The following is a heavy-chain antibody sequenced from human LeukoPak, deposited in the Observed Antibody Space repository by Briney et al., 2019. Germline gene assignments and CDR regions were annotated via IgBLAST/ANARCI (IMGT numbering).Heavy chain of an antibody. V-gene: IGHV4-34*01. Sequence: SETLSLTCAVYGGSFSGYYWSWIRQPPGKGLEWIGEINHSGSTNYNPSLKSRVTISVDTSKNQFSLKLSSVPAADTAVYYCARWASRGNYGDYYYFDYWGQGTLVTVSS. CDR3: ARWASRGNYGDYYYFDY. CDR1: GGSFSGYY. CDR2: INHSGST. D-gene: IGHD4-17*01. J-gene: IGHJ4*02.